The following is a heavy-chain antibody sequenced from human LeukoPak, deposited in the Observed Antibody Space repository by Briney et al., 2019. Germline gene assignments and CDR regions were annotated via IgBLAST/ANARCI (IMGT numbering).Heavy chain of an antibody. CDR2: INSDGSEG. D-gene: IGHD6-6*01. J-gene: IGHJ3*01. CDR1: GFTFGKYW. CDR3: ARSSYSSSSSV. V-gene: IGHV3-7*03. Sequence: GGSLRLSCVASGFTFGKYWMSWVRQAPGKGLEWVASINSDGSEGYYADVVKGRFTISRDNAKNSLYLQINSLRAEDTAVYYCARSSYSSSSSVWGQGTMVTVSS.